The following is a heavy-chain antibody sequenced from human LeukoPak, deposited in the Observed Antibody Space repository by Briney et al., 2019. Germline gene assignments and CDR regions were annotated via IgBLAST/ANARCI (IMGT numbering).Heavy chain of an antibody. J-gene: IGHJ4*02. D-gene: IGHD1-14*01. CDR1: GGSISSSSYY. Sequence: SETLSLTCTVSGGSISSSSYYWGWIRQPPGKGLEWIGSIYYSGSTYYNPSLKSRVTISVDTSKNQFSLKLSSVTAADTAVYYCARRGLPSTNQNPDYWGQGTLVTVSS. CDR3: ARRGLPSTNQNPDY. CDR2: IYYSGST. V-gene: IGHV4-39*01.